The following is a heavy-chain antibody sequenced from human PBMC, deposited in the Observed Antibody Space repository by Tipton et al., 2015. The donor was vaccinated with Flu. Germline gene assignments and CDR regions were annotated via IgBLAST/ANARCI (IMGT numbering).Heavy chain of an antibody. J-gene: IGHJ1*01. Sequence: TLSLTCTVSGDSTSSYYWSWIRQSPGKGLEWLGRIYTSGSTNYNPSLKSRVTISVDTSKNQFSLKLSSVTAADTAVYYCAREGGYMAPFQHWGPGTLVTVSS. CDR3: AREGGYMAPFQH. V-gene: IGHV4-4*07. CDR1: GDSTSSYY. CDR2: IYTSGST. D-gene: IGHD3-10*01.